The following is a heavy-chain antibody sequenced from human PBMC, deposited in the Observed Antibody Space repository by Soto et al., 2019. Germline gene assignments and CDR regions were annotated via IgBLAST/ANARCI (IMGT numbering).Heavy chain of an antibody. CDR3: ERILGGYTHYEPKTYYYGMDI. CDR1: GFSLSTSGMC. J-gene: IGHJ6*02. D-gene: IGHD5-12*01. Sequence: SGPTLVNPTQTLTLTCTFSGFSLSTSGMCVSWIRQPPGKALEWLALIDWDDDKYYSTSPKTRLTISKETSKKQVVLKMTNMEPVATATYYYERILGGYTHYEPKTYYYGMDIWGQGTPVTVSS. CDR2: IDWDDDK. V-gene: IGHV2-70*01.